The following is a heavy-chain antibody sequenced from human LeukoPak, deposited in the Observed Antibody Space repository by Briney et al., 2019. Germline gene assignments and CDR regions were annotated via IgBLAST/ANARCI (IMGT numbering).Heavy chain of an antibody. CDR1: GFTFSSYA. Sequence: PGGSLRLSCAASGFTFSSYAMSWVRQAPGKGLEWVSAISGSGGSTYYADSVKGRFTISRDNSKNTLYVQMNSLSAEDTAVYFCARGYDSNLDYYYYMDIWGKGTTVTVSS. J-gene: IGHJ6*03. CDR2: ISGSGGST. D-gene: IGHD3-16*01. CDR3: ARGYDSNLDYYYYMDI. V-gene: IGHV3-23*01.